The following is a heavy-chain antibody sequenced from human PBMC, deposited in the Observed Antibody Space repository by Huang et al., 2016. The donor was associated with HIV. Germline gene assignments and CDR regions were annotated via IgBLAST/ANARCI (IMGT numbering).Heavy chain of an antibody. CDR3: ARLYLYGMDV. J-gene: IGHJ6*02. Sequence: QVQLVQSGAEVKKPGASVKVSCEASGYTFTSYGISWVRQAPGQGLEWMGRISAYKGNTNYAQKLQGRVSMTTDTDTSTVNMEMRSLRSDDTAVYYCARLYLYGMDVWGQGTTVTVSS. CDR2: ISAYKGNT. V-gene: IGHV1-18*04. D-gene: IGHD3-16*02. CDR1: GYTFTSYG.